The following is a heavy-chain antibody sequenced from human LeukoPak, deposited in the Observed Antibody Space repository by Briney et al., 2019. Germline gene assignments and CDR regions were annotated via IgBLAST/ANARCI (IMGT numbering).Heavy chain of an antibody. V-gene: IGHV3-11*01. D-gene: IGHD3-22*01. CDR2: SSGSGSTI. CDR3: ARYYYDSSGYYYFDY. Sequence: GGSLRLSCAASGFNFRDYYMSWIRQAPGKGLEWVSYSSGSGSTIYYVDSVKGRFTISRDNAKNSLSLQMNSLRAEDTAVYFCARYYYDSSGYYYFDYWGQGTLVTVSS. J-gene: IGHJ4*02. CDR1: GFNFRDYY.